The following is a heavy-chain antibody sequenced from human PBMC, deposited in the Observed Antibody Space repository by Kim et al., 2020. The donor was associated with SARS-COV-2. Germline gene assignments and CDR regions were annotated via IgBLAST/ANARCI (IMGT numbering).Heavy chain of an antibody. CDR1: GFPFSSYA. D-gene: IGHD3-22*01. Sequence: GGSLRLSCAASGFPFSSYAWSWVRQAPGKGLEWVSGLSGSGANTYYADSVKGRFTISRDNSKSMLYLWMTSLKVEDMAVYYCAKGDQTVLYYDRGYDSWGQGTLVTVSS. J-gene: IGHJ4*02. V-gene: IGHV3-23*01. CDR3: AKGDQTVLYYDRGYDS. CDR2: LSGSGANT.